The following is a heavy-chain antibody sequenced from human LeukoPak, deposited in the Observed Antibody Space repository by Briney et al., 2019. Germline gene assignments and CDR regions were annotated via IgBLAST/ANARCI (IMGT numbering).Heavy chain of an antibody. V-gene: IGHV3-66*01. CDR3: AGGPSGYHNT. Sequence: PGGSLRLSCAASEFSVGSNYMTWVRQAPGKGLEWVSLIYSGGSTYYAASVKGRFTISRDNSKNTLYLQMNSLRAEDTAGYYCAGGPSGYHNTGGQGTLVTVSS. CDR1: EFSVGSNY. J-gene: IGHJ4*02. D-gene: IGHD5-12*01. CDR2: IYSGGST.